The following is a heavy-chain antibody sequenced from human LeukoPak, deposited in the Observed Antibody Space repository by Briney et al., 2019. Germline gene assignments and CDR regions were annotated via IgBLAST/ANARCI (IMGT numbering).Heavy chain of an antibody. J-gene: IGHJ4*02. D-gene: IGHD3-10*01. CDR3: VGGPGY. V-gene: IGHV3-7*01. CDR1: GFTFSSYW. CDR2: IKKDASEK. Sequence: PGGSLRLSCAASGFTFSSYWMSWVRQAPGKGLEWVANIKKDASEKYYVDSVKGRFTISRDNAKNSLFLQMDSLRAEDTAVYYCVGGPGYWGQGTLVIVSS.